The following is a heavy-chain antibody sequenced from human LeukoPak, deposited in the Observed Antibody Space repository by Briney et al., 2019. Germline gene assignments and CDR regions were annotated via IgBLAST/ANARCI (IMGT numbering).Heavy chain of an antibody. J-gene: IGHJ4*02. CDR3: ARALTTLTYEGF. Sequence: GGSLRLSCAASGFTFSSYTMHWIRQAPGKGLEWVSSISGSNSYIFYADSVKGRFTVSRDNAKDSLYLQMNSLRAEDTAVYYCARALTTLTYEGFWGQGTLVTVSS. CDR2: ISGSNSYI. V-gene: IGHV3-21*01. D-gene: IGHD1-1*01. CDR1: GFTFSSYT.